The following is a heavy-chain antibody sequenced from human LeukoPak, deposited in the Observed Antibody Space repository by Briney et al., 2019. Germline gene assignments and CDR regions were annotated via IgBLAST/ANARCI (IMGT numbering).Heavy chain of an antibody. J-gene: IGHJ4*02. CDR3: ARYYGGYGALDY. CDR1: GFTFSSYG. V-gene: IGHV3-30*03. CDR2: ISPDGSNK. Sequence: GGSLRLSCAASGFTFSSYGMHWVRQAPGKGLEWVAVISPDGSNKHYADSVRGRFTISRDNSKNTLYVQLNSLRVEDTAVYYCARYYGGYGALDYWGQGTLVTVSS. D-gene: IGHD4-17*01.